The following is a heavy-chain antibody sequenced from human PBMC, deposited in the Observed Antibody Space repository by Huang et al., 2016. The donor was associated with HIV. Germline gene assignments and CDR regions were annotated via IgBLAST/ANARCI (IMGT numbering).Heavy chain of an antibody. CDR2: LRETGSVI. CDR1: GFRFSGCN. J-gene: IGHJ4*02. CDR3: ARGYSSSWLYN. V-gene: IGHV3-48*01. Sequence: EEQLVESGGGLVQPGGSLRFSCAASGFRFSGCNMNWVRQAPGKGLGGLSYLRETGSVITYADCVKGRFTGSRDNAKNSLYLQMDSLRAEDTAVYYCARGYSSSWLYNWGQGTLVTVSS. D-gene: IGHD6-13*01.